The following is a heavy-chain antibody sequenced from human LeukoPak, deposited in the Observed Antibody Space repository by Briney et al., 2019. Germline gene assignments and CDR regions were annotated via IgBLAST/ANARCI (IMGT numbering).Heavy chain of an antibody. V-gene: IGHV5-51*01. CDR1: GYSFTSYW. CDR2: IYPGDSDT. CDR3: AREYSSSSPSALNY. J-gene: IGHJ4*02. D-gene: IGHD6-6*01. Sequence: GEALKISCEGAGYSFTSYWIGWGRQMPGKGLGWGWIIYPGDSDTRYSPSFQGQVTISADKSISTAYLQWSSLKAPDTAMYYCAREYSSSSPSALNYWGQGTLVTVS.